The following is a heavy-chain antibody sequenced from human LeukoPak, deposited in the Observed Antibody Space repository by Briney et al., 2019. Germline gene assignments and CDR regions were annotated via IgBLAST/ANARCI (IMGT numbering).Heavy chain of an antibody. J-gene: IGHJ4*02. CDR2: MNPDGTKK. V-gene: IGHV3-7*01. CDR3: ARGAPEYCRGDSCYDFDS. Sequence: PGGSLRLSCAASGFTFSAYWMHWVRQAPGKGLEWVANMNPDGTKKFYVGSVKGRFTISRDNTKDLLYLQMSSLTAEDTGVYYCARGAPEYCRGDSCYDFDSWGQGTLVPVSP. D-gene: IGHD2-15*01. CDR1: GFTFSAYW.